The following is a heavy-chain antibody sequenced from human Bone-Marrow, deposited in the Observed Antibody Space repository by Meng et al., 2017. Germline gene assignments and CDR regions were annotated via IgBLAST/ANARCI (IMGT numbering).Heavy chain of an antibody. CDR2: IKRNSDGGTI. V-gene: IGHV3-15*01. D-gene: IGHD6-13*01. CDR1: GLGLTGDW. J-gene: IGHJ4*02. Sequence: VRLARSGGGLVRPGCSLRLFCVASGLGLTGDWMSWVRQAPGKGLEWVGRIKRNSDGGTIDYAAPVKGRFTISRDDSKNTLYLQMDSLITEDTAVYFCATGAAAADHWGQGTLVTVSS. CDR3: ATGAAAADH.